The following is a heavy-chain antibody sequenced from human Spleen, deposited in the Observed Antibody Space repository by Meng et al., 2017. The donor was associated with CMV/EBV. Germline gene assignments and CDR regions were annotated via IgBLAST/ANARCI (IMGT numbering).Heavy chain of an antibody. Sequence: GGSLRLSCAASGFMFSSYGMHWVRQAPGKGLEWVAFIRYDGSNKYYADSVKGRFTISRDNSKNTVYLQVNSLRIEDTAVYYCARGIHVFDPWGQGTLVTVSS. V-gene: IGHV3-30*02. CDR3: ARGIHVFDP. CDR2: IRYDGSNK. CDR1: GFMFSSYG. J-gene: IGHJ5*02.